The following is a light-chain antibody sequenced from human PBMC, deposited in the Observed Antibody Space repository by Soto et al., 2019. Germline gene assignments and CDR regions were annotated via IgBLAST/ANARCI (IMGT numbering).Light chain of an antibody. CDR2: DAS. J-gene: IGKJ1*01. CDR3: KQYNSSYVT. CDR1: QSISSW. V-gene: IGKV1-5*01. Sequence: DIQMTQSPSTLSASVGDRVTITCRASQSISSWLAWYQQKPGKAPKLLIYDASSLESGVPSRFSGSGSGTEFTLTISSLQPDDFATYYCKQYNSSYVTFGQGTKVDIK.